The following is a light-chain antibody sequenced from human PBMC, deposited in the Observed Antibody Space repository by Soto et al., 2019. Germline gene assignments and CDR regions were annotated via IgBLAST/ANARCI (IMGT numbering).Light chain of an antibody. Sequence: DIQMTQSPSTLSASVGDTVTITCRASQSISNWLAWYQQKPGQAPNLLIHKASTLESGVPSRFSGSGSGTEFTLTISSLQPDDFATFYCQQYDRCPYTFGQGTKLEIK. CDR2: KAS. CDR3: QQYDRCPYT. CDR1: QSISNW. V-gene: IGKV1-5*03. J-gene: IGKJ2*01.